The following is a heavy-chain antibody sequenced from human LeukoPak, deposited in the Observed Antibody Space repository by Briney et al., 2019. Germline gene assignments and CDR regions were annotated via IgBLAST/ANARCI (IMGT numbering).Heavy chain of an antibody. CDR1: GFTFSSYE. J-gene: IGHJ6*02. CDR2: ISSSGSTI. Sequence: GGSLRLSCAASGFTFSSYEMNWVRQAPGKGLEWVSYISSSGSTIYYADSVKGRFTIYRHNAKNSLYLKMNSLRAEDTAVYYCARGSSGWFYYDGMDVWGQGTTVTVSS. D-gene: IGHD6-19*01. CDR3: ARGSSGWFYYDGMDV. V-gene: IGHV3-48*03.